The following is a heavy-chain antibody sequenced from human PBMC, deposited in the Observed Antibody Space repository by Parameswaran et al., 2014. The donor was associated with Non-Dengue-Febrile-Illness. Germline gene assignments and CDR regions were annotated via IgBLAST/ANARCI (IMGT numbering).Heavy chain of an antibody. CDR2: IYWDDDK. CDR3: AHSVSGWSLGKSGSYYFDY. J-gene: IGHJ4*02. V-gene: IGHV2-5*02. D-gene: IGHD1-26*01. Sequence: VRQAPGKALEWLALIYWDDDKRYSPSLKGRLTITKDTSKNQVVLTMTNMDPVDTATYYCAHSVSGWSLGKSGSYYFDYWGQGTLVTVSS.